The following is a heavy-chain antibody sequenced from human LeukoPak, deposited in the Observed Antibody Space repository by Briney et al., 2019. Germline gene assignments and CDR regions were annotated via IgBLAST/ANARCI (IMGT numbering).Heavy chain of an antibody. V-gene: IGHV4-34*01. Sequence: SETLSLTCAVSGGSFSGYYWSWIRQPPGKGLEWIGEINHSGSTNYYPSLKSRVTISVDASKNQFSLKLSSVTAADTAVYYCARGRTDVLLWFGELLNPNWFDPWGQGTLVTVSS. CDR3: ARGRTDVLLWFGELLNPNWFDP. CDR1: GGSFSGYY. J-gene: IGHJ5*02. CDR2: INHSGST. D-gene: IGHD3-10*01.